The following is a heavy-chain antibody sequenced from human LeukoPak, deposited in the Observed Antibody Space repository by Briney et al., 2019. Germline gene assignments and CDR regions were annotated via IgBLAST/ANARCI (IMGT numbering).Heavy chain of an antibody. Sequence: SETLSLTCTVSGGSISSGSYYWSWIRQPAGKGLECIGRIYTSGSTNYNPSLKSRVTISVDTSKNQFSLKLSSVTAADTAVYYCARAQPERYCSGGSCYSVWYYFDYWGQGTLVTVSS. CDR1: GGSISSGSYY. CDR2: IYTSGST. D-gene: IGHD2-15*01. J-gene: IGHJ4*02. V-gene: IGHV4-61*02. CDR3: ARAQPERYCSGGSCYSVWYYFDY.